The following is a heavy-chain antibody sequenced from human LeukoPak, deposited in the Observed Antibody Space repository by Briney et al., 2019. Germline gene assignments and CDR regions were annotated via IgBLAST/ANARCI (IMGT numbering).Heavy chain of an antibody. Sequence: GGSLRLSCAASGFTFSDYRMNWVRQAPGKGLEWVSSISGSSRYKYYADSVKGRFTISRDSANNSLHLQMNGLRAEDTAVYYCARDFSDTAYFDCWGQGTLVTVSS. CDR3: ARDFSDTAYFDC. CDR2: ISGSSRYK. J-gene: IGHJ4*02. D-gene: IGHD5-18*01. V-gene: IGHV3-21*01. CDR1: GFTFSDYR.